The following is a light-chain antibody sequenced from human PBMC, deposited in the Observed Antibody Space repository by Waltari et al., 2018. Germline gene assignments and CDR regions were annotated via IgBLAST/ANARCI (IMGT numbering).Light chain of an antibody. CDR1: QSVSRS. CDR3: QHYVRLPAT. J-gene: IGKJ1*01. V-gene: IGKV3-20*01. Sequence: IVLTQSPGTLSLSPGERATLSCRASQSVSRSLAWYQQKPGQAPKLLIYGASTRATGIPDRFTCSGSVTNFSLTISSLETEDFAIYFCQHYVRLPATFGQGTKVEIK. CDR2: GAS.